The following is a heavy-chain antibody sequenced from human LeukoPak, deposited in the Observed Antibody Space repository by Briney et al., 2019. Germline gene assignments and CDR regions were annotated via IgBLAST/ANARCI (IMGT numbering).Heavy chain of an antibody. Sequence: PGGSLRLSCAASGFTVSSNYMSWVRQAPGKGLEWVSAISGSGGSTYYADSVKGRFTISRDNSKNTLYLQMNSLRAEDTAVYYCAKLGSYFGFGAFDIWGQGTMVTVSS. D-gene: IGHD1-26*01. J-gene: IGHJ3*02. V-gene: IGHV3-23*01. CDR2: ISGSGGST. CDR3: AKLGSYFGFGAFDI. CDR1: GFTVSSNY.